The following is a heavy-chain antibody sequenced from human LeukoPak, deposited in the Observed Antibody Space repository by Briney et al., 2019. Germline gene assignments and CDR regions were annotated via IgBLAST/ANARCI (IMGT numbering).Heavy chain of an antibody. J-gene: IGHJ5*02. CDR2: IYHTGST. D-gene: IGHD4-17*01. CDR1: DYSIISGYY. V-gene: IGHV4-38-2*01. Sequence: SETLSLTCAVSDYSIISGYYWGWIRQPPGKGLEWIGSIYHTGSTYYNPSLKSRATISVDTSKNQFSLKLSSVTAADTAVYYCSRGNGWRPNSFDPWGQGTLVTVSS. CDR3: SRGNGWRPNSFDP.